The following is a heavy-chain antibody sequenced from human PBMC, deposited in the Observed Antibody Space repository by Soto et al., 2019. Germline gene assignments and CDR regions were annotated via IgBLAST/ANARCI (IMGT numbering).Heavy chain of an antibody. CDR2: ISAYNGNT. J-gene: IGHJ4*02. Sequence: ASQKVSCNAPGYTLTSYGISWVRQAPDQGLEWMGWISAYNGNTNYAQKLQGRVTMTTDTSTSTAYMELRSLRSDDTAVYYCARDSYYYDSSGYYYKPYYFDYWGQGTLVTVSS. CDR1: GYTLTSYG. CDR3: ARDSYYYDSSGYYYKPYYFDY. D-gene: IGHD3-22*01. V-gene: IGHV1-18*01.